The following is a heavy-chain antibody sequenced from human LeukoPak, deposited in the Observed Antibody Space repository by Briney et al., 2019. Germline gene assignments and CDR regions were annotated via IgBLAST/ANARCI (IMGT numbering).Heavy chain of an antibody. D-gene: IGHD3-10*01. Sequence: GASVKASCKASGYTFTSYAMHWVRQAPGQRLEWMGWINAGNGNTKYSQKFQGRVTITRDTSASTAYMELSSLRSEDTAVYYCASMRSGSPYFDYWGQGTLVTVSS. V-gene: IGHV1-3*01. CDR3: ASMRSGSPYFDY. CDR2: INAGNGNT. CDR1: GYTFTSYA. J-gene: IGHJ4*02.